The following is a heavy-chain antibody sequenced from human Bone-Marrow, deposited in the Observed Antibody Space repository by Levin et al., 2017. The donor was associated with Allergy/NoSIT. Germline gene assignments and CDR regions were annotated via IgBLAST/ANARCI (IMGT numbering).Heavy chain of an antibody. CDR2: IGWNGGIT. CDR3: TKERQDTSLVTGGMDV. D-gene: IGHD5-18*01. CDR1: GFDFDDYT. V-gene: IGHV3-43*01. J-gene: IGHJ6*02. Sequence: GGSLRLSCAASGFDFDDYTIHWVRQAPGKGLEWVSLIGWNGGITYYADSVKGRFTVSRDNNKNYVYLQMASLRTEDTALYYCTKERQDTSLVTGGMDVWGQGTTVTVSS.